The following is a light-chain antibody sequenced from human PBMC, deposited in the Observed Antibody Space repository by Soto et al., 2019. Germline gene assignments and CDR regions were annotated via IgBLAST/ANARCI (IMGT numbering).Light chain of an antibody. CDR1: PSNIGSNT. Sequence: QSVLTQPPSASGTPGQRVTISCSGSPSNIGSNTVSWYQQFSGSAPRLIMYGDYRRPSGVPDRFSGSKSGTPASLAISGLQSEDESIFYCAAWDDSLSGHVVFGGGTQLTVL. CDR2: GDY. CDR3: AAWDDSLSGHVV. V-gene: IGLV1-44*01. J-gene: IGLJ2*01.